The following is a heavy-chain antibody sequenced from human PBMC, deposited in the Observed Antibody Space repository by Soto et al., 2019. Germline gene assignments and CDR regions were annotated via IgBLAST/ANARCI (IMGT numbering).Heavy chain of an antibody. V-gene: IGHV4-30-4*01. CDR2: IEDGGRT. J-gene: IGHJ4*02. Sequence: QVQLQESGPGLVKPSQTLSLTCTVSGGSISTVDYWWSWIRQSPDMGLEWIGHIEDGGRTYNNPSFESPVTMSVGASKSQISLTLSAVGAADSAGYSCARGPSGDNVDSWGQGTLVTVSS. CDR3: ARGPSGDNVDS. CDR1: GGSISTVDYW. D-gene: IGHD7-27*01.